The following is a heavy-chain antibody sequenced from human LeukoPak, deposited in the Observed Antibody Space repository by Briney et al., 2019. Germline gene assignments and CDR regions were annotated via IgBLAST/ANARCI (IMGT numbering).Heavy chain of an antibody. Sequence: SETLSLTCAVYGGSFSGYYWSWIRQPPGKGLEWTGEINHSGSTNYNPSLKSRVTISVDTSKNQFSLKLSSVTAADTAVYYCARDSGYYDLDYWGQGTLVTVSS. V-gene: IGHV4-34*01. CDR3: ARDSGYYDLDY. D-gene: IGHD3-22*01. CDR2: INHSGST. CDR1: GGSFSGYY. J-gene: IGHJ4*02.